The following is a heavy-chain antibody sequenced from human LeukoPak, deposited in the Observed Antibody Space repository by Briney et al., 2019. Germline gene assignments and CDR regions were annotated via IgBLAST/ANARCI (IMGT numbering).Heavy chain of an antibody. CDR3: AKNSSGGYSDY. D-gene: IGHD6-19*01. V-gene: IGHV1-18*01. CDR2: ISTYTGYS. J-gene: IGHJ4*02. Sequence: ASVKVSCKASGYTFTSSGISWVRQARGQCLEWMGWISTYTGYSKYAQNLQGRVTMTADTSTSTAYMELSSLRSDDTAMYYCAKNSSGGYSDYWGQGTLVTVSS. CDR1: GYTFTSSG.